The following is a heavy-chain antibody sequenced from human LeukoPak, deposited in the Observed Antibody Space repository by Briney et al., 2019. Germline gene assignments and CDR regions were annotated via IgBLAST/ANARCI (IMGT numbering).Heavy chain of an antibody. CDR1: GFTFSDYY. D-gene: IGHD5-18*01. CDR2: ISGSSSYT. CDR3: ARIRGYSYGIDY. Sequence: RGSLRLSCAASGFTFSDYYMSWIRQAPGKGLESVSYISGSSSYTNYADSVKGRFTISRDNAKNSLYLQMNSLRAEDTAVYYCARIRGYSYGIDYWGQGTQVTVSS. V-gene: IGHV3-11*03. J-gene: IGHJ4*02.